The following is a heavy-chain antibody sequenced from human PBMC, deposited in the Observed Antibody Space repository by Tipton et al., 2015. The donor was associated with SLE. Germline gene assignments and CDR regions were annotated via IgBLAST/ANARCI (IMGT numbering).Heavy chain of an antibody. D-gene: IGHD3-10*01. CDR1: GFTFSSYA. CDR3: AKDRAIQGVTNFDY. Sequence: SLRLSCAASGFTFSSYAMSWVRQAPGKGLEWVSAISGTAGSAYYADSVRGRFTISRFNSRNTLYLQMNSLRPEDTAVYYCAKDRAIQGVTNFDYWGQGTLLTVSS. V-gene: IGHV3-23*01. J-gene: IGHJ4*02. CDR2: ISGTAGSA.